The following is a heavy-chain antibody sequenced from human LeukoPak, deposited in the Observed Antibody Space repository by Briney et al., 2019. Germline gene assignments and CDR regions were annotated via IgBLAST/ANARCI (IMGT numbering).Heavy chain of an antibody. Sequence: GGSLRLSCAASGFTFSSCWMSWVRQAPGKGLEWVANIKQDGSEKYYVDSVKGRFTISRDNAKNSLYLQMNSLRAEDTAVYYCARDLGSMDVWGQGTTVTVSS. CDR1: GFTFSSCW. V-gene: IGHV3-7*01. J-gene: IGHJ6*02. CDR2: IKQDGSEK. CDR3: ARDLGSMDV.